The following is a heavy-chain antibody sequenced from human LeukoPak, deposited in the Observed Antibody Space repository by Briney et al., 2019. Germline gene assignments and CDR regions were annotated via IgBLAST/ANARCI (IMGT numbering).Heavy chain of an antibody. CDR3: AKGVIELLWFGEPDGAFDI. D-gene: IGHD3-10*01. CDR2: ISGSGGST. J-gene: IGHJ3*02. CDR1: GFTFSSYA. Sequence: GGSLRLSCAASGFTFSSYAMSWVRQAPGKGLEWVSAISGSGGSTYYADSVKGRFTTSRDDSKNTLYLQMNSLRAEDTAVYYCAKGVIELLWFGEPDGAFDIWGQGTMVTVSS. V-gene: IGHV3-23*01.